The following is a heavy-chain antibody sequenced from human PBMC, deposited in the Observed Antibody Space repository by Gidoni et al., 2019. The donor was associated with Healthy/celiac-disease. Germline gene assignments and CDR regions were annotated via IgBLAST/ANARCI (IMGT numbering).Heavy chain of an antibody. CDR1: GFTLSSYG. CDR2: ISYDGSNK. CDR3: AKTPFPGYSSSWLDY. D-gene: IGHD6-13*01. Sequence: QVQLVESGGGVVQPGRVLRLSCAASGFTLSSYGLHWVRQAPGKGLEWVAVISYDGSNKYYADSVKGRFTISRDNSKNTLYLQMNSLRAEDTAVYYCAKTPFPGYSSSWLDYWGQGTLVTVSS. V-gene: IGHV3-30*18. J-gene: IGHJ4*02.